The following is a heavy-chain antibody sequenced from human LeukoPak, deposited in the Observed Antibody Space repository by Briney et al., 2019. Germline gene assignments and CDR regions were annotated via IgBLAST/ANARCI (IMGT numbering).Heavy chain of an antibody. V-gene: IGHV7-4-1*02. CDR2: INTNTGNP. CDR3: AGPSSSWPGDAFDI. J-gene: IGHJ3*02. Sequence: PQASVKVSCKASGYTFTSYAMNWVRQAPGQGLEWMGWINTNTGNPTYAQGFTGRFVFSLDTSVSTSYLQISSLKAEDTAVFYCAGPSSSWPGDAFDIWGQGTMVTVSS. D-gene: IGHD6-13*01. CDR1: GYTFTSYA.